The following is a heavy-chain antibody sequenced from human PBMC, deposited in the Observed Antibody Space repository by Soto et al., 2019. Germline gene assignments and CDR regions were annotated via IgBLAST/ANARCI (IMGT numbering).Heavy chain of an antibody. D-gene: IGHD2-15*01. J-gene: IGHJ4*02. CDR2: ISAYNGNT. CDR1: GYTFTSYG. V-gene: IGHV1-18*01. CDR3: ARDARDIVVVADHAYTDY. Sequence: ASVKVSCKASGYTFTSYGISWVRQAPGQGLEWMGWISAYNGNTNYAQKFQGRVTITTDTSTSTAYMELSSLISEDTAVYYCARDARDIVVVADHAYTDYWGQGTLVTVAS.